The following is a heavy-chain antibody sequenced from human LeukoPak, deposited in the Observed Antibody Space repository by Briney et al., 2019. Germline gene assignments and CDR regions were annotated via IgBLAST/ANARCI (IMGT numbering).Heavy chain of an antibody. CDR1: GYTFSSYS. V-gene: IGHV3-21*06. J-gene: IGHJ6*02. CDR3: ATGNGDYFSTNRRNAMDV. CDR2: ISSGSSDL. D-gene: IGHD4-17*01. Sequence: GGSLRLSCAASGYTFSSYSMNWVRQAPGKGLEWVSYISSGSSDLYYTDSVKGRFTISRDNAQNLLYLQMDSLRAEDTAVYYCATGNGDYFSTNRRNAMDVWGQGTTVTVSS.